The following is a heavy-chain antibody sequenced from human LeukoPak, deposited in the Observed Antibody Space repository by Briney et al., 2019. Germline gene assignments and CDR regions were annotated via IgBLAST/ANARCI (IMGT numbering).Heavy chain of an antibody. CDR2: INPSGGST. D-gene: IGHD2-2*02. V-gene: IGHV1-46*01. J-gene: IGHJ4*02. CDR1: GYTFTSYY. Sequence: ASVKVSCKASGYTFTSYYMHWVRQAPGQGLEWMGIINPSGGSTSYAQKFQGRVTMTRDMSTSTVYMELSSLRSEDTAVHYCARDACSSTSCYTYYFDYWGQGTLVTVSS. CDR3: ARDACSSTSCYTYYFDY.